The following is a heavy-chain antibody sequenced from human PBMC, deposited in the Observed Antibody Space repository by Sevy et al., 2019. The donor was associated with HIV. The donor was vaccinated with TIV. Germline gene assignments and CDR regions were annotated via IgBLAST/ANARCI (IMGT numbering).Heavy chain of an antibody. CDR3: ARDKLLPVMVTMVRGALSYYFDY. CDR2: IWYDGGSK. V-gene: IGHV3-33*01. J-gene: IGHJ4*02. D-gene: IGHD3-10*01. CDR1: GFTFSSYG. Sequence: GGSLRLSCAASGFTFSSYGMHWVRQAPGTGLEWVAVIWYDGGSKYYADSVKGRFTISRDNSKNTLFLQMNSLSAEDTALYYCARDKLLPVMVTMVRGALSYYFDYWGQGTLVTVSS.